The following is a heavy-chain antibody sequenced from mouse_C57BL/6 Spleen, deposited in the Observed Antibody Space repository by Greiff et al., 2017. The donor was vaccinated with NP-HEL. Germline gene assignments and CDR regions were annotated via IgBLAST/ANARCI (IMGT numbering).Heavy chain of an antibody. Sequence: VQLQQPGAELVRPGSSVKLSCKASGYTFTSYWMHWVKQRPIQGLEWIGNIDPSDSETHYNQKFKDKATLTVDKSSSTAYMQLSSLTSEDSAVYYCARETTTVVDWYFDVWGTGTTVTVSS. CDR1: GYTFTSYW. CDR3: ARETTTVVDWYFDV. CDR2: IDPSDSET. D-gene: IGHD1-1*01. J-gene: IGHJ1*03. V-gene: IGHV1-52*01.